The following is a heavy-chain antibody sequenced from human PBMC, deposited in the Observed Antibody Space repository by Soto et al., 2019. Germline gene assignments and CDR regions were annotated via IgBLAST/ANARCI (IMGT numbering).Heavy chain of an antibody. J-gene: IGHJ6*02. Sequence: PGGSLRLSCAASGFTFSDHYMDWVRQAPGKGLEWLGRTRNEANSYTTEYAASVKGRFIISRDDSRNSLYLQMNSLKTEDTAVYYCARISTFEGMDVWGQGTTVTVSS. V-gene: IGHV3-72*01. CDR2: TRNEANSYTT. D-gene: IGHD3-3*01. CDR3: ARISTFEGMDV. CDR1: GFTFSDHY.